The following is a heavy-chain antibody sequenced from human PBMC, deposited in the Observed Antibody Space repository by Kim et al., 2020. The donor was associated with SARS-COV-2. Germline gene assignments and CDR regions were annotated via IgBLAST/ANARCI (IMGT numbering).Heavy chain of an antibody. D-gene: IGHD1-26*01. J-gene: IGHJ5*02. V-gene: IGHV1-2*02. CDR2: INPNSGGT. Sequence: ASVKVSCKASGYTFTGYYMHWVRQAPGQGLEWMGWINPNSGGTNYAQKFQGRVTMTRDTSISTAYMELSRLRSDDTAVYYCAVTVGATNWFDPWGQGTLVTVSS. CDR3: AVTVGATNWFDP. CDR1: GYTFTGYY.